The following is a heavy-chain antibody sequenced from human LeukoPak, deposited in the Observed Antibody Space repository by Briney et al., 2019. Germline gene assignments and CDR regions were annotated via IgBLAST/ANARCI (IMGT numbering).Heavy chain of an antibody. V-gene: IGHV3-53*01. Sequence: SGGSLRLSCTASEFTVSRNYMLWVRQAPGKGLEWVSLMISNGDTHYDDSVKGRFTISRDTSKNTASLQMNSLRVEDTAMYYCTRDQMNYWGQGTLVTVSS. J-gene: IGHJ4*02. CDR3: TRDQMNY. CDR2: MISNGDT. CDR1: EFTVSRNY. D-gene: IGHD5-24*01.